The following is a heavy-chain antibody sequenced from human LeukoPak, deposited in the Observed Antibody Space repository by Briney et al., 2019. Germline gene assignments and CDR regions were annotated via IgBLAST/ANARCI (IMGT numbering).Heavy chain of an antibody. CDR3: AKDAHSSGYYYGEDYYYYGMDV. D-gene: IGHD3-22*01. Sequence: GGSLRLSCAASGFTVSSNYMSWVRQAPGKGLEWVSVIYSGGSTYYADSVKGRFTISRDNSKNTLYLQMNSLRAEDTAVYYCAKDAHSSGYYYGEDYYYYGMDVWGQGTTVTVSS. V-gene: IGHV3-53*01. CDR1: GFTVSSNY. CDR2: IYSGGST. J-gene: IGHJ6*02.